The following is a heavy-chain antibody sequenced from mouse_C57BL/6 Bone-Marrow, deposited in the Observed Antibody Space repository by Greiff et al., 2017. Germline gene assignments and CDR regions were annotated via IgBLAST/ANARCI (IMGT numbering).Heavy chain of an antibody. D-gene: IGHD2-4*01. Sequence: EVKLVESGGDLVKPGGSLKLSCAASGFTFSSYGMSWVRQTPDKRLEWVATIRSGGSYTYYPDSVKGRFTISRDNAKNTLYLQMSSLKSEDTAMYYCARLRLRQFAYWGQGTLVTVST. CDR2: IRSGGSYT. CDR1: GFTFSSYG. J-gene: IGHJ3*01. CDR3: ARLRLRQFAY. V-gene: IGHV5-6*01.